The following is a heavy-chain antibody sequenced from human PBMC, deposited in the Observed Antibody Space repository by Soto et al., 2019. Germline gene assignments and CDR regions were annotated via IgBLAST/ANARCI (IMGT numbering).Heavy chain of an antibody. D-gene: IGHD2-15*01. J-gene: IGHJ4*02. CDR2: IYHSGST. CDR1: GGSISSYY. CDR3: ARDPIV. V-gene: IGHV4-59*12. Sequence: PSETLSLTCTVSGGSISSYYWSWIRQPPGKGLEWIGYIYHSGSTYYNPSLKSRVTISVDRSKNQFSLKLSSVTAADTAVYYCARDPIVWGQGTLVTVSS.